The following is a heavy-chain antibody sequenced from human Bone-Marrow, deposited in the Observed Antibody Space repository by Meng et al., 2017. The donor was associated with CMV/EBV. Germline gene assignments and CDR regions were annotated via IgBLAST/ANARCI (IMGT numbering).Heavy chain of an antibody. Sequence: GESLKISCAASGFTVSSSYMSWVRQAPGKGLEWVSHISSSGTTIFHGDSVKGRFTISRDNAKKSLYLQMNSLRPDDTAVYYCARDGHLGGFDAFDMWGQGTLVTVSS. CDR2: ISSSGTTI. CDR1: GFTVSSSY. D-gene: IGHD3-16*01. CDR3: ARDGHLGGFDAFDM. V-gene: IGHV3-11*01. J-gene: IGHJ3*02.